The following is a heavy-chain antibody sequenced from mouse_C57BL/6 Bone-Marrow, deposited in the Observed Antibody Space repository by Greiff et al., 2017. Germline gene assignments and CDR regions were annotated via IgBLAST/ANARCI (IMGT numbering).Heavy chain of an antibody. V-gene: IGHV5-6*01. CDR1: GFTFSSYG. J-gene: IGHJ4*01. D-gene: IGHD1-1*01. Sequence: EVHLVESGGDLVKPGGSLKLSCAASGFTFSSYGMSWVRQTPDKRLEWVATISSGGSYTYYPDSVKGRFTISRDNAKNTQYLQLSSLKSEDTAMYYCALVLRSMDYWGQGTSVTVSS. CDR3: ALVLRSMDY. CDR2: ISSGGSYT.